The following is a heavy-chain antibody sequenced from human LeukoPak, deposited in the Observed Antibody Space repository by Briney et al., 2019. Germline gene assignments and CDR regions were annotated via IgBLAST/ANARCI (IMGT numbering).Heavy chain of an antibody. J-gene: IGHJ4*02. V-gene: IGHV1-24*01. Sequence: GASVKVSCKASGYTLTELSMHWVRQAPGKGLEWMGGFDPEDGETIYAQKFQGRVTMTEDTSTDTAYMELSSLRSEDTAVYYCATSWGIAVAGHVGAFDYWGQGTLVTVSS. CDR1: GYTLTELS. CDR3: ATSWGIAVAGHVGAFDY. CDR2: FDPEDGET. D-gene: IGHD6-19*01.